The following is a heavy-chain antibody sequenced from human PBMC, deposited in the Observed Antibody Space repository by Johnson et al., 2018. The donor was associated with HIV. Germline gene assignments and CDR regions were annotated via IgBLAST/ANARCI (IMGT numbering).Heavy chain of an antibody. Sequence: VQLVESGGDVVQPGRSLRLSCAASGFTFSSYAMHWVRQAPGKGLEWVAVISYDGSNKYYADSVKGRFTISRDNSKNTLYLQMNSLRAEDTAVYYCAKVSGGGIVRWDIWGQGTMVTVSS. D-gene: IGHD3-10*01. CDR1: GFTFSSYA. CDR2: ISYDGSNK. J-gene: IGHJ3*02. CDR3: AKVSGGGIVRWDI. V-gene: IGHV3-30*04.